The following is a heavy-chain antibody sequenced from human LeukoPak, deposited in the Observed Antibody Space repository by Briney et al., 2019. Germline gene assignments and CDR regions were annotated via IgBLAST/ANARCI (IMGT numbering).Heavy chain of an antibody. J-gene: IGHJ4*02. CDR1: GFTFSNYA. CDR2: ISSSSSYI. CDR3: AKRVTYSSAWYYFDY. Sequence: GGSLRLSCAASGFTFSNYAMSWVRQAPGKGLEWVSSISSSSSYIYYADSVKGRFTISRDNAKNSLYLQMNSLRPEDTAVYYCAKRVTYSSAWYYFDYWGQGTLVTVSS. V-gene: IGHV3-21*04. D-gene: IGHD6-19*01.